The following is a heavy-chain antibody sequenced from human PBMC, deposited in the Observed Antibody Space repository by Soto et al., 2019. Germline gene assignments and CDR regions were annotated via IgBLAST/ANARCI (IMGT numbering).Heavy chain of an antibody. CDR3: ARDLYYDFWSGFDY. J-gene: IGHJ4*02. D-gene: IGHD3-3*01. CDR1: GYTLTELS. Sequence: ASVKVSCKVSGYTLTELSMHWVRQAPGKRLEWMGGIDAENGETIYAQKFQGRVTMTRDTSTGTAYMELSSLRSEDTAVYYCARDLYYDFWSGFDYWGQGTLVTVSS. V-gene: IGHV1-24*01. CDR2: IDAENGET.